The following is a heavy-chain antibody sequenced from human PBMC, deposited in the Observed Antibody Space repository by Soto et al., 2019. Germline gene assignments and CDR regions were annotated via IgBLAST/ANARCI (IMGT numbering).Heavy chain of an antibody. D-gene: IGHD3-10*01. Sequence: GGSLRLSCAASGFTFSSYSMNWVRQAPGKGLEWVSSISSSSSYIYYADSVKGRFTISRDNAKNSLYLQMNSLRAEDTAVYYCARVFGGFGELLSTPPFWGQGTLVTVSS. V-gene: IGHV3-21*01. CDR2: ISSSSSYI. CDR3: ARVFGGFGELLSTPPF. J-gene: IGHJ4*02. CDR1: GFTFSSYS.